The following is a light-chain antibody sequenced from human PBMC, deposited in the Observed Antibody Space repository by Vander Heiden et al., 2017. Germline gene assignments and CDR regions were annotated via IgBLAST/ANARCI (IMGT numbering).Light chain of an antibody. V-gene: IGLV2-14*01. CDR1: SSDVGGYNY. CDR2: DVS. Sequence: QSALTQPAPVSGSPGQSIPIPCTGTSSDVGGYNYVSWYQQHPGKAPKLMIYDVSNRPSGVSNRFSGSKSGNTASLTISGLQAEDEADYYCSSYTSSSTLDVFGTGTKVTVL. CDR3: SSYTSSSTLDV. J-gene: IGLJ1*01.